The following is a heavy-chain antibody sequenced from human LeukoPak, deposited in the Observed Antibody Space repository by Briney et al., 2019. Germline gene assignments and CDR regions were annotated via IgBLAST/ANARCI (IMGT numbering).Heavy chain of an antibody. CDR2: IYYSGST. CDR1: GGSISSGDYY. CDR3: ARDGLAAARRSANWYFDL. Sequence: SETLSLTCTVSGGSISSGDYYWSWIRQPPGKGLEWIGYIYYSGSTYYNPSLKSRVTISVDTSKNQFSLKLSSVTAADTAVYYCARDGLAAARRSANWYFDLWGRGTLVTVSS. J-gene: IGHJ2*01. D-gene: IGHD6-13*01. V-gene: IGHV4-30-4*01.